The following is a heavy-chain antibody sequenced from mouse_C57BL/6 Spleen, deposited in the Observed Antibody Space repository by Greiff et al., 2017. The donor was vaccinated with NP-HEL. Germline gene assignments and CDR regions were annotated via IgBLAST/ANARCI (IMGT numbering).Heavy chain of an antibody. D-gene: IGHD1-1*01. CDR1: GYTFTDYY. J-gene: IGHJ2*01. CDR2: IYPGSGNT. V-gene: IGHV1-76*01. Sequence: VQLQQSGAELVRPGASVKLSCKASGYTFTDYYINWVKQRPGQGLEWIARIYPGSGNTYYNEKFKGKATLTAEKSSSTAYMQLSSLTSEDSAVYFCARYSDYYGSSYSGYFDYWGQGTTLTVSS. CDR3: ARYSDYYGSSYSGYFDY.